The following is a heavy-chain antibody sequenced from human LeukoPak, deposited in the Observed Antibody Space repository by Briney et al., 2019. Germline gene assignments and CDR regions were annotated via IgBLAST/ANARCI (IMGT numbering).Heavy chain of an antibody. V-gene: IGHV3-21*01. CDR3: ARYYYDSSGYRNYYFDY. J-gene: IGHJ4*02. D-gene: IGHD3-22*01. Sequence: VGSLRLSCAASGFTFSSYSMNWGRPSPGKCLEWVSSISSSSSYIYYADSVKGRFTISRDNAKNSLYLQMNSLRAEDTAVYYCARYYYDSSGYRNYYFDYWGQGTLVTVSS. CDR1: GFTFSSYS. CDR2: ISSSSSYI.